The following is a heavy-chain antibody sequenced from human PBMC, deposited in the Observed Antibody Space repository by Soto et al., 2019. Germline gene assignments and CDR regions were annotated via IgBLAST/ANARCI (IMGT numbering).Heavy chain of an antibody. CDR1: GYTFTGYY. V-gene: IGHV1-2*04. D-gene: IGHD6-6*01. Sequence: ASVKVSCKASGYTFTGYYMHWVRQAPGQGLEWMGWINPNSGGTNYAQKFQGWVTMTRDTSISTAYMELSRLRSDDTAVYYCARTNSSSRRRDYYYYGMDVWGQGTTVTVSS. CDR2: INPNSGGT. CDR3: ARTNSSSRRRDYYYYGMDV. J-gene: IGHJ6*02.